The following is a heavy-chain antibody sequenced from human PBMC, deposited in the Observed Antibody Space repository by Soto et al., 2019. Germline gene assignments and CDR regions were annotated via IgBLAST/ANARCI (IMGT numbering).Heavy chain of an antibody. CDR2: ISSSSSYT. CDR1: GFTFSDYY. V-gene: IGHV3-11*06. CDR3: ARVKTAMAPNWFDP. J-gene: IGHJ5*02. D-gene: IGHD5-18*01. Sequence: QVQLVESGGGLVKPGGSLRLSCAASGFTFSDYYMSWIRQAPGKGLEWVSYISSSSSYTNYADSVKGRFTISRHNAKNSLYLQMNSLRAEDTAVYYCARVKTAMAPNWFDPWGQGTLVTVSS.